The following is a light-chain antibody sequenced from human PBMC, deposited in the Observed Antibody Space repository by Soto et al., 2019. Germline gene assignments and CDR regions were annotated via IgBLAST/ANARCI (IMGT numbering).Light chain of an antibody. CDR1: QSVSSY. V-gene: IGKV3-11*01. CDR3: QQRSNLPLT. Sequence: EIVLTQSPATLSLSPGERATLSCRASQSVSSYLAWYQQKPGQAPRLLIYDASNRATGIPARFSGSGSGTDFTRTISSLEPEDFAVYYCQQRSNLPLTFGGGTKVESK. J-gene: IGKJ4*01. CDR2: DAS.